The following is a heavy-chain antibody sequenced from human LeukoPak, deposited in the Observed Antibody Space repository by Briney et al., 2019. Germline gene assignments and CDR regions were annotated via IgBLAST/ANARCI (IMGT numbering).Heavy chain of an antibody. CDR1: GFTFSSYW. CDR3: ATSYSDSSGYCFGDAFDI. V-gene: IGHV3-74*01. CDR2: INSGGSST. Sequence: GGSLRLSCAASGFTFSSYWTHWVRHAPGEGLVWVSDINSGGSSTSYAASVKGRFTTSRDNDQNWPYLQMYSLRADATAVYYCATSYSDSSGYCFGDAFDIWGQGTMVTVSS. D-gene: IGHD3-22*01. J-gene: IGHJ3*02.